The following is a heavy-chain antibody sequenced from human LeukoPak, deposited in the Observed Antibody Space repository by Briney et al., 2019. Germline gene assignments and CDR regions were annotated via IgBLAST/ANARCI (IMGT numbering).Heavy chain of an antibody. CDR1: GGSFSGYY. V-gene: IGHV4-34*01. D-gene: IGHD5-18*01. CDR2: INHSGST. CDR3: ARGGPGYSHRWFDP. Sequence: SETLSLTCAVYGGSFSGYYWSWIRQPPGKGLEWIGEINHSGSTNYNPSLKSRVTISVDTSKNQFSLKLSSVTAADTAVYYCARGGPGYSHRWFDPWGQGTLVTVSS. J-gene: IGHJ5*02.